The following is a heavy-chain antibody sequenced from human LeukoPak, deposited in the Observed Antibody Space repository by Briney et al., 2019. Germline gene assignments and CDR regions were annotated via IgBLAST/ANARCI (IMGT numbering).Heavy chain of an antibody. Sequence: GGSLRLSCAASGFTFSSYSMNWVRQAPGKGLEWVSSISSSSSYIYYADSVKGRFTISRDNVKNSLYLQMNSLRAEDMALYYCAKGTAYCSSTSCPYFDYWGQGTLVTVSS. CDR1: GFTFSSYS. CDR2: ISSSSSYI. V-gene: IGHV3-21*04. CDR3: AKGTAYCSSTSCPYFDY. D-gene: IGHD2-2*01. J-gene: IGHJ4*02.